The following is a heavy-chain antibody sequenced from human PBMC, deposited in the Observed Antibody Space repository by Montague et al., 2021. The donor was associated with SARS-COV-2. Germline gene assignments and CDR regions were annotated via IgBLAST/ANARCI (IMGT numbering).Heavy chain of an antibody. CDR1: GLTFSSYD. V-gene: IGHV3-13*04. CDR2: IGTAGDT. Sequence: SLRLSCAASGLTFSSYDMHWVRQATGKGLEWVSAIGTAGDTYYPGSVKGRFTISRENAKNSSYLQMNSLRAGDTAVYYCARGDSSGYYYLFDYWGQGTLVTVSS. D-gene: IGHD3-22*01. CDR3: ARGDSSGYYYLFDY. J-gene: IGHJ4*02.